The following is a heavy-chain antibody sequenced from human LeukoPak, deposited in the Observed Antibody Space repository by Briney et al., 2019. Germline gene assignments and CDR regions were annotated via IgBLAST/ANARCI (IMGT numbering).Heavy chain of an antibody. V-gene: IGHV4-59*01. D-gene: IGHD6-13*01. CDR2: IYYNGNT. Sequence: SETLSLTCSVSDGSINSYYWNWIRRPPGKGLEWLGYIYYNGNTNYSPSLKSRVTMSVDTSKNLFSLKVSSVTAADTAVYYCAKDAPIAAAGMYYYYGKDVWGQGTTVTVSS. J-gene: IGHJ6*02. CDR1: DGSINSYY. CDR3: AKDAPIAAAGMYYYYGKDV.